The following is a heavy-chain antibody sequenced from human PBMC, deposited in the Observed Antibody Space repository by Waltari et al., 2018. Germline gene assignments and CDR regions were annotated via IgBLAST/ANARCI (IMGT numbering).Heavy chain of an antibody. D-gene: IGHD1-7*01. CDR2: ISFDSNNK. Sequence: QVDLVESGGGGVQPGRPLRLSCAASGVSFHNYDMHWVRQARGKGLEWVAAISFDSNNKYYTDSVKGRFTISRDNSKNMLYLEMNSLGTEDTAVYYCAAEGVITGTTGVMDVWGQGTTVTVSS. CDR3: AAEGVITGTTGVMDV. CDR1: GVSFHNYD. V-gene: IGHV3-30-3*01. J-gene: IGHJ6*02.